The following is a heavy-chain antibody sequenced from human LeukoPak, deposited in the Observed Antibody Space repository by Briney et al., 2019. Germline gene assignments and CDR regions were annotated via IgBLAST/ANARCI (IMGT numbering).Heavy chain of an antibody. CDR1: GGSFSGYY. J-gene: IGHJ4*02. Sequence: SETLSLTCAVYGGSFSGYYWSWIRQPPGKGLEWIGEINHSGSTNYNPSLKSRVTISVDTSKNQFSLKVRSVTAADTAVFYCARRAFPRCYSLWGQGNLVTVSS. V-gene: IGHV4-34*01. CDR3: ARRAFPRCYSL. D-gene: IGHD2-15*01. CDR2: INHSGST.